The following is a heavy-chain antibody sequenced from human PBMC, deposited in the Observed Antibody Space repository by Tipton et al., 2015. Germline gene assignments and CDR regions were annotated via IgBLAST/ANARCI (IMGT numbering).Heavy chain of an antibody. J-gene: IGHJ4*02. D-gene: IGHD6-6*01. V-gene: IGHV4-59*01. CDR1: SDSISKYY. CDR3: ARGELGDFNS. Sequence: TLPLTCTVSSDSISKYYWTWIRQPPGKELQWIGYIRYTGITNYNSSLKSRVTISVDTSKTQFSLKVSSVTAADTAMYYCARGELGDFNSWGQGTLVSVSP. CDR2: IRYTGIT.